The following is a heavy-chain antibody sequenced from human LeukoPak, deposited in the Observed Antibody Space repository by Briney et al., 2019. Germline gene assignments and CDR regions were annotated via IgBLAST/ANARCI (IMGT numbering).Heavy chain of an antibody. V-gene: IGHV3-23*01. CDR3: AKGGYSYGP. CDR1: GFTFTIYA. Sequence: GGSLRLSCAASGFTFTIYAMTWVRQAPGKGLEWVSTISSSGGSTYYADSVKGRFTISRDNSKNTLCLQMSSLRAEGTALYYCAKGGYSYGPWGQGTLVTVSS. CDR2: ISSSGGST. J-gene: IGHJ4*02. D-gene: IGHD5-18*01.